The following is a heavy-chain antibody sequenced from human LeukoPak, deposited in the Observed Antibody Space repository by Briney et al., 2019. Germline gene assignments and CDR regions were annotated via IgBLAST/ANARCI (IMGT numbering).Heavy chain of an antibody. V-gene: IGHV3-7*05. Sequence: GGSLRLSCAASGFSFSGFWMTWVRQAPGKGLEWVANIKQDGSEKYCVDSVKGRFTISRDNAKNSLYLQMNSLRAEDTAVYYCPRVRYCSSGRCSHFDSWGQGTLVTVSS. D-gene: IGHD2-15*01. CDR2: IKQDGSEK. CDR3: PRVRYCSSGRCSHFDS. CDR1: GFSFSGFW. J-gene: IGHJ4*02.